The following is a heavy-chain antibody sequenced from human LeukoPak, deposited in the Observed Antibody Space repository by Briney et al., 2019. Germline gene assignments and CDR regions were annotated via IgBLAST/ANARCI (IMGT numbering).Heavy chain of an antibody. V-gene: IGHV3-7*01. J-gene: IGHJ4*02. Sequence: PGGSLRLSCATSGFTFSSNWMSWVRHAPGRGLEWVANINPDGGAKYYAASVKGRFTISRDNSKNTLYLQMNSLSAEDTAVFYCAKDGASEVGFDYWGQGTLVTVSS. CDR1: GFTFSSNW. D-gene: IGHD2-2*01. CDR2: INPDGGAK. CDR3: AKDGASEVGFDY.